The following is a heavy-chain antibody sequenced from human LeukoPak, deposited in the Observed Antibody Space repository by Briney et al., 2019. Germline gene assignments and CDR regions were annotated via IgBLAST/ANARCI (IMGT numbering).Heavy chain of an antibody. Sequence: GGSLRLSCVSSGFTFSTYGIHWLRQAPGKGLEWVTFMPYDGSNEYYEESVKGRFTISRDNSKNTLYLQMNSLRPEDTAVYYCARISSSWHYFDYWGQGTLVTVSS. CDR2: MPYDGSNE. CDR1: GFTFSTYG. CDR3: ARISSSWHYFDY. J-gene: IGHJ4*02. V-gene: IGHV3-30*02. D-gene: IGHD6-13*01.